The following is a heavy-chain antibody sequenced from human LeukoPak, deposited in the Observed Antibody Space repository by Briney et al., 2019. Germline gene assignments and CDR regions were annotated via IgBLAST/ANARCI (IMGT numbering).Heavy chain of an antibody. D-gene: IGHD5-18*01. CDR3: ARKTSAWIQLWFIDY. J-gene: IGHJ4*02. CDR1: GFTFSSYS. CDR2: ISSSSSYI. Sequence: PGGSLRLSCAASGFTFSSYSMNWVRQAPGKGLEWVSSISSSSSYIYYADSVKGRFTISRDNAKNSLYLQMNSLRAEDTAVYYCARKTSAWIQLWFIDYWGRGTLVTVSS. V-gene: IGHV3-21*01.